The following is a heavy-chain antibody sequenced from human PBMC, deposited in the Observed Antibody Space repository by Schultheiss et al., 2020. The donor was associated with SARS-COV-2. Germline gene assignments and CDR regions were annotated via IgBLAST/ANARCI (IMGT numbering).Heavy chain of an antibody. CDR2: IYYSGST. CDR1: GGSISSGDYY. V-gene: IGHV4-30-4*01. CDR3: ARDRYSGSYFTYYYGMDV. Sequence: SETLSLTCTVSGGSISSGDYYWSWIRQPPGKGLEWIGYIYYSGSTYYNPSLKSRVTISVDTSKNQFSLKLSSVTAADTAVYYCARDRYSGSYFTYYYGMDVWGQGTTVTVSS. D-gene: IGHD1-26*01. J-gene: IGHJ6*02.